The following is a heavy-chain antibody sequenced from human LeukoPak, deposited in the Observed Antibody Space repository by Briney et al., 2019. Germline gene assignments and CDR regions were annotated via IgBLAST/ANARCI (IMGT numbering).Heavy chain of an antibody. V-gene: IGHV4-34*01. CDR3: ARGGGSVGGTAFDC. CDR1: GDSFSTYY. D-gene: IGHD6-19*01. Sequence: SETLSLTCDVYGDSFSTYYWSGSRQPPGKGLEWIGEINHNGGTSYNPSLKSRVTISVDTSKKQFSRKLSSVTLSDTAGYYCARGGGSVGGTAFDCWGQGALVTVSS. J-gene: IGHJ4*02. CDR2: INHNGGT.